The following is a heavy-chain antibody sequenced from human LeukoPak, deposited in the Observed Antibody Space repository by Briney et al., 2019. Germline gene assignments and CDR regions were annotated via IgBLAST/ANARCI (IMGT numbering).Heavy chain of an antibody. CDR3: ARARENCDY. CDR2: ISSSRTT. V-gene: IGHV3-48*01. CDR1: GFPFSSYS. D-gene: IGHD1-26*01. J-gene: IGHJ4*02. Sequence: GGSRRLSCAASGFPFSSYSMNWVRQAPGEELEWVSYISSSRTTSYAESVKGRFTISRDNAKNSLYLQMNSLRAEDTAVYYCARARENCDYWGQGTLVTVSS.